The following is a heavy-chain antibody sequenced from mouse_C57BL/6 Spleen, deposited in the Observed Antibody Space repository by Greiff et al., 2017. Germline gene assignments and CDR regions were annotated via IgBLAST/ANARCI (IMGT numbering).Heavy chain of an antibody. J-gene: IGHJ2*01. V-gene: IGHV1-80*01. CDR3: ARSTTGTWGY. D-gene: IGHD4-1*01. Sequence: QVQLQQSGAELVKPGASVKISCKASGYAFSSYWMNWVQQRPGKGLEWIGQIYPGDGDTNYNGKFTGKSTLTADKSSSTAYMQLSSLTSEDSAVYFCARSTTGTWGYWGQGTTLTVSS. CDR2: IYPGDGDT. CDR1: GYAFSSYW.